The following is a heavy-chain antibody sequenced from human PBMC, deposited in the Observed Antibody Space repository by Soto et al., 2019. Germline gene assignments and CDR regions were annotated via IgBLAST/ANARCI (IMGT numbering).Heavy chain of an antibody. CDR3: ARHHLYYDVLTGYYRRYGMDV. Sequence: SETLSLTCTVSGGSLSSGGYHWSWIRQHPGKGLEWIGYIYYSGSTYYNPSLKSRVTISVDTSKNQFSLKLSSVTAADTAVYYCARHHLYYDVLTGYYRRYGMDVRGQRATVTVSS. D-gene: IGHD3-9*01. CDR2: IYYSGST. J-gene: IGHJ6*02. V-gene: IGHV4-31*03. CDR1: GGSLSSGGYH.